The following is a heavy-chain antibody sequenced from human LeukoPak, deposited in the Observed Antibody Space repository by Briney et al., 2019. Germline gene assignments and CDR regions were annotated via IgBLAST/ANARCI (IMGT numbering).Heavy chain of an antibody. CDR1: GYRFTAYW. V-gene: IGHV5-51*01. CDR3: AKLSYDSSGFKGRHFDY. D-gene: IGHD3-22*01. CDR2: IFPGDSNT. Sequence: GESLKISCKASGYRFTAYWIAWVRQMPGIGLEWMGIIFPGDSNTRYRPSFQGQVTISVDKSIATAYLPWNSLRASDTAMYYCAKLSYDSSGFKGRHFDYWGQGTLVTVSS. J-gene: IGHJ4*02.